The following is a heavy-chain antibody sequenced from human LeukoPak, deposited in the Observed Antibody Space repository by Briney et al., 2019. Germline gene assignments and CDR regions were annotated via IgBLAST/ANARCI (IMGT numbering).Heavy chain of an antibody. J-gene: IGHJ6*02. CDR1: GGSISSYY. CDR3: ARDYYYDTSGYYETNFYGLDV. V-gene: IGHV4-59*12. Sequence: SSETLSLTCTVSGGSISSYYWSWIRHPPGKGLEWIGYIYYSGNTNYNPSLKSRVTISVDTSKNQFSLKLSSVAAADTAVYYCARDYYYDTSGYYETNFYGLDVWGQGTTVTVSS. CDR2: IYYSGNT. D-gene: IGHD3-22*01.